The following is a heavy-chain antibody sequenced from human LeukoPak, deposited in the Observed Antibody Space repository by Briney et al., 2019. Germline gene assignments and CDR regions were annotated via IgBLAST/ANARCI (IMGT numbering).Heavy chain of an antibody. CDR3: ARDGHSSGSFDY. CDR1: ELTFSGYW. Sequence: GGSLRLSCAASELTFSGYWMSWVRQAPGKGLQWVGNIRQDGGQTHYSDSVKGRFTISRDNAKRSLYLQMNSLRPEDTAVYYCARDGHSSGSFDYWGQGTLVTVSS. D-gene: IGHD3-10*01. J-gene: IGHJ4*02. V-gene: IGHV3-7*01. CDR2: IRQDGGQT.